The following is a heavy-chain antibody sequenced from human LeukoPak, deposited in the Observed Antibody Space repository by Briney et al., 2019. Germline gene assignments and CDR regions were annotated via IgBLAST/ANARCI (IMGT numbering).Heavy chain of an antibody. CDR1: GFTFDDYA. CDR3: AKARGIAAAAYYFDY. D-gene: IGHD6-13*01. J-gene: IGHJ4*02. Sequence: GGSLRLSCAASGFTFDDYAMHWVRQAPGKGLECVSGISWNSGSIGYADSVKGRFTISRDNAKNSLYLQMNSLRAEDTALYYCAKARGIAAAAYYFDYWGQGTLVTVSS. V-gene: IGHV3-9*01. CDR2: ISWNSGSI.